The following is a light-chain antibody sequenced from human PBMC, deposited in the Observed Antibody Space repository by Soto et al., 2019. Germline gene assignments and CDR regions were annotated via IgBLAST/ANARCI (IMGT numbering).Light chain of an antibody. J-gene: IGLJ2*01. V-gene: IGLV2-18*02. CDR1: SSDVGDYEH. CDR3: SSYSSTSTPVV. CDR2: DVT. Sequence: QLVLTQPPSVSGSPGQSVTISCTVTSSDVGDYEHVSWYQQAPGTAPKLIIFDVTNRPSGVPDRFSGSKSGNTPSLTISGLQADDEADYSCSSYSSTSTPVVFGGGTKLTVL.